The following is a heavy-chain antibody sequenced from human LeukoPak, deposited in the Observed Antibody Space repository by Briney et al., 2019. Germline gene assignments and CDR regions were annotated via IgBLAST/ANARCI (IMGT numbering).Heavy chain of an antibody. V-gene: IGHV1-18*01. D-gene: IGHD6-13*01. CDR1: GYTFTSYG. CDR2: ISAYYGNT. J-gene: IGHJ6*02. Sequence: ASVKVSCKASGYTFTSYGISGVRQAPGQGLEWMGWISAYYGNTNYAQKLQGRVTMTTDTSTSTAYMELRSLRSDDTAVYYCARDRGYVSSSWYGGYYYSYGMDVWGQGPTVTVSS. CDR3: ARDRGYVSSSWYGGYYYSYGMDV.